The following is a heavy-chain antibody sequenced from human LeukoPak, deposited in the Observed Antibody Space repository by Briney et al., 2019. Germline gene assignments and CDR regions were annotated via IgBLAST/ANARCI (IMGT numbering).Heavy chain of an antibody. J-gene: IGHJ4*02. CDR2: IYYSGST. D-gene: IGHD1-26*01. V-gene: IGHV4-61*08. CDR3: ARAAYSGSYHSDY. CDR1: GGSVSSGDYY. Sequence: SDTLSLTCTVSGGSVSSGDYYWHWIRQPPGKGLEWIGYIYYSGSTNYNPSLKSRVTISVDTSKNQFSLKLSSVTAADTAVYYCARAAYSGSYHSDYWGQGTLVTVSS.